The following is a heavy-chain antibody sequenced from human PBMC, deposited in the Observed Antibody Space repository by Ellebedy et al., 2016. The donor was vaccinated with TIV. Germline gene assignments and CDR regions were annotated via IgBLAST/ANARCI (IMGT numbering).Heavy chain of an antibody. V-gene: IGHV1-24*01. Sequence: AASVKVSCKVSVYTLTELSMHWVRQAPGKGLEWMGGFDPEDGETIYAQKFQGRVTMTEDTSTDTAYMELSSLRSDDTAVYYCASTRGQQFDYWGQGTLVTVSS. CDR2: FDPEDGET. CDR1: VYTLTELS. D-gene: IGHD6-13*01. CDR3: ASTRGQQFDY. J-gene: IGHJ4*02.